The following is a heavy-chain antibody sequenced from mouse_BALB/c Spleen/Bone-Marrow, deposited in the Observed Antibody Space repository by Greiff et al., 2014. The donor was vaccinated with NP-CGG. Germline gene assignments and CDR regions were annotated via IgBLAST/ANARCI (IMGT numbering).Heavy chain of an antibody. Sequence: VQLQQSGAELAKPGASVKMSCKASGYTFTTYWIRWVKQRPGQGLEWIGYINPSTGNTEYNQKFRDRATLTADKSSSTPYMQLSSLTSEDSAVYYCARGLRDWYFDVWGAGTTVTVSS. D-gene: IGHD2-4*01. CDR2: INPSTGNT. V-gene: IGHV1-7*01. CDR1: GYTFTTYW. J-gene: IGHJ1*01. CDR3: ARGLRDWYFDV.